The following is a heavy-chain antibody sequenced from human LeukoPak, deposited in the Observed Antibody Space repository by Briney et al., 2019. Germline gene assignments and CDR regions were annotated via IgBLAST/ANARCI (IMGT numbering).Heavy chain of an antibody. J-gene: IGHJ6*03. CDR1: GGSISSSGYY. CDR2: INHSGST. D-gene: IGHD1-26*01. Sequence: SETLSLTCTVSGGSISSSGYYWSWIRQPPGKGLEWIGEINHSGSTNYNPSLKSRVTISVDTSKNQFSLKLSSVTAADTAVYYCARQNGGSWNYYYYMDVWGKGTTVTVSS. V-gene: IGHV4-39*01. CDR3: ARQNGGSWNYYYYMDV.